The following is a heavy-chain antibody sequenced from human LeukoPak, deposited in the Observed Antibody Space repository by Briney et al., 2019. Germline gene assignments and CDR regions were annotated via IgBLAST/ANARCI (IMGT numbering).Heavy chain of an antibody. CDR3: ARGIFTFGGVIANFDS. J-gene: IGHJ4*02. Sequence: TGGSLRLSCAASGFTFSSYEMNWVRQAPGKGLGWVSYISSSGGTIYYADSVKSRFTISRDNAKNSLYLQMNSLRAEDTAAYYCARGIFTFGGVIANFDSWGQGTLVTVSS. CDR2: ISSSGGTI. D-gene: IGHD3-16*02. CDR1: GFTFSSYE. V-gene: IGHV3-48*03.